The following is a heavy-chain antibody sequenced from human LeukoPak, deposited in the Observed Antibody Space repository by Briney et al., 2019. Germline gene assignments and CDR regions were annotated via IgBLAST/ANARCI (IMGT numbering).Heavy chain of an antibody. CDR2: VYPGDSDT. CDR3: ARRRDLYSGSYYPFDY. D-gene: IGHD1-26*01. J-gene: IGHJ4*02. V-gene: IGHV5-51*01. CDR1: GYSFSNYW. Sequence: PGESLKISCKGSGYSFSNYWIGWVRQMPGKGLEWMGIVYPGDSDTRYSPSFQGQVTISADKSISTAYLQWSSLKASDTAMYYCARRRDLYSGSYYPFDYWGQGTLVTVSS.